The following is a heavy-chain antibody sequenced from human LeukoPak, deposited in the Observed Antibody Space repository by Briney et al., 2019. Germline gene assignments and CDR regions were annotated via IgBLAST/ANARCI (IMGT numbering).Heavy chain of an antibody. D-gene: IGHD3-3*01. Sequence: GASVKVSGKASGYTFTGYYMHWVRQAPGQGLEWRGWINPNSGGTNYAQKFQGRVTMTRDTSISTAYMEMSRLRSDDTAMYYCARTTRAYDFWSGYFSPPDAFDIWGQGTMVTVSS. V-gene: IGHV1-2*02. CDR1: GYTFTGYY. CDR3: ARTTRAYDFWSGYFSPPDAFDI. J-gene: IGHJ3*02. CDR2: INPNSGGT.